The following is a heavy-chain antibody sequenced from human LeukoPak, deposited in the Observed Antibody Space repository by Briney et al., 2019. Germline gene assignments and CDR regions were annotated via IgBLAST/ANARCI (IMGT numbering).Heavy chain of an antibody. V-gene: IGHV1-69*13. CDR3: ARGPGIAAAGNSYFYYGMDV. Sequence: SVNVSCKASGGTFSSYAISWVRQAPGQGLEWMGGIIPIFGTANYAQKFQGRVTITAVESTSTAYMELSSLRSEDTAVYYWARGPGIAAAGNSYFYYGMDVWGQGTTVTVSS. D-gene: IGHD6-13*01. CDR1: GGTFSSYA. J-gene: IGHJ6*02. CDR2: IIPIFGTA.